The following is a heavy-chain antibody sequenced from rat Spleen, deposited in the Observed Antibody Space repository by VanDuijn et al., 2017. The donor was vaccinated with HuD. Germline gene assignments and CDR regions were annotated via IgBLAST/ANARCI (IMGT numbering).Heavy chain of an antibody. Sequence: EVQLVESGGGLVQPGRSLKLSCAASGFTFSDYGMAWVRQAPTKGLDWVATISYGDSSGHSSTYYRDSVKGRFTITRDNAKSSLYLEMDSLGSEDTATYYCTRHGYNSYFDYGGQGVMVTVSS. CDR2: ISYGDSSGHSST. J-gene: IGHJ2*01. CDR3: TRHGYNSYFDY. D-gene: IGHD1-9*01. CDR1: GFTFSDYG. V-gene: IGHV5-29*01.